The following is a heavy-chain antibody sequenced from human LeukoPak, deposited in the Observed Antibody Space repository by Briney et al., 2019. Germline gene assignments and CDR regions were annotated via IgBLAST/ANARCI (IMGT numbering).Heavy chain of an antibody. J-gene: IGHJ6*03. CDR3: ARSYYYGSGNDYYYYMDV. CDR2: IYHFGTT. D-gene: IGHD3-10*01. V-gene: IGHV4-38-2*02. Sequence: SETLSLTCSVSGYSISSGYYWGWIRQPPGKGLEWIGNIYHFGTTYYNPSLKSRVTISVDTSNNQFSLKLSSVTAADTAVYYCARSYYYGSGNDYYYYMDVWGKGTTVTISS. CDR1: GYSISSGYY.